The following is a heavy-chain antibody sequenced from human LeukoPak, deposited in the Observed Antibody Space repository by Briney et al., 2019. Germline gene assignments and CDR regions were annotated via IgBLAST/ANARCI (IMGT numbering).Heavy chain of an antibody. CDR2: ISAYNGNT. V-gene: IGHV1-18*01. CDR3: AATGSGSYFFDY. D-gene: IGHD3-10*01. J-gene: IGHJ4*02. Sequence: ASVKVSCKASGGAFSSYAISWVRQAPGQGLEWMGWISAYNGNTNYAQKLQGRVTMTTDTSTGTAYMELRSLRSDDTAVYYCAATGSGSYFFDYWGQGTLVTVSS. CDR1: GGAFSSYA.